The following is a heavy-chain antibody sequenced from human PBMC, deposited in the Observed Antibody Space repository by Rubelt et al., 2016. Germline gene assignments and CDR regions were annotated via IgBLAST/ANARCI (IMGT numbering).Heavy chain of an antibody. CDR1: GFTFSSYW. CDR3: ARGQGLPSIVLGFYGMDV. D-gene: IGHD2-8*02. CDR2: IKVDGSEK. J-gene: IGHJ6*02. V-gene: IGHV3-7*01. Sequence: EVQLVESGGGLVQPGGSLRVSCAASGFTFSSYWMSWVRQAPGKGLEWVANIKVDGSEKYYVDSVKGRFIISRDNAKNSLFLQMNSLRAEDTAVYFCARGQGLPSIVLGFYGMDVWGQGITVTVSS.